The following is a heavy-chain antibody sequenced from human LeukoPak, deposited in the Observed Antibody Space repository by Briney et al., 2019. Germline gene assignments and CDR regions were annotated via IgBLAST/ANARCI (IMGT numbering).Heavy chain of an antibody. Sequence: SQTLSLTCTVSGGSISSGDYYWSWIRQPPGKGLEWIGYIYYSGSTYYNQSLKSRVTISVDTSKNQFSLKLSSVTAADTAVYYCARDNYGSGSHAPGVWFDPWGQGTLVTVSS. V-gene: IGHV4-30-4*01. D-gene: IGHD3-10*01. CDR2: IYYSGST. CDR3: ARDNYGSGSHAPGVWFDP. J-gene: IGHJ5*02. CDR1: GGSISSGDYY.